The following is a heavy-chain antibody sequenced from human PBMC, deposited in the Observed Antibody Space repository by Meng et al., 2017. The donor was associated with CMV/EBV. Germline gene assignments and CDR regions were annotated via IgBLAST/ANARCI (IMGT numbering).Heavy chain of an antibody. CDR2: IDPSDSYT. CDR3: AVGWYFDFDY. V-gene: IGHV5-10-1*01. CDR1: GYSFTNYW. Sequence: GESLKISCKGSGYSFTNYWIGWVRQMPGKGLEWMGTIDPSDSYTNYSPSFQGHVTISADKSISTAYLQWSSLKASDTAMYYCAVGWYFDFDYWGQGTLVTVSS. D-gene: IGHD1-14*01. J-gene: IGHJ4*02.